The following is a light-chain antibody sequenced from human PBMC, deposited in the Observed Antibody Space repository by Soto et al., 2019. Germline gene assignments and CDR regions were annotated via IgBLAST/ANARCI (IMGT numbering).Light chain of an antibody. CDR3: QKYNSAPLT. V-gene: IGKV1-27*01. CDR2: GAS. Sequence: DIQMTQSPSSLSASVGDRVTITCRASQGISNFLAWYQQKPGKAPELLIYGASTLPSGVPARFSGSGSGTDFTLAISSLQPEDAATYYCQKYNSAPLTFGGGTKVEIK. CDR1: QGISNF. J-gene: IGKJ4*01.